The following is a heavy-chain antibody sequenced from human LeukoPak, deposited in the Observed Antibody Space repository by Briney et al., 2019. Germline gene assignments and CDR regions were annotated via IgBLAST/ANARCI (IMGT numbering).Heavy chain of an antibody. Sequence: PGRSLRLSCAAPGFIFDDYAMHWVRQAPGKGLEWVSGISWNSGSIGYADSVKGRFTISRDNAKNSLYLQMNSLRAEDTALYYCAKDRDYSSSGASVDYWGQGTLVTVSS. J-gene: IGHJ4*02. CDR1: GFIFDDYA. V-gene: IGHV3-9*01. D-gene: IGHD6-6*01. CDR2: ISWNSGSI. CDR3: AKDRDYSSSGASVDY.